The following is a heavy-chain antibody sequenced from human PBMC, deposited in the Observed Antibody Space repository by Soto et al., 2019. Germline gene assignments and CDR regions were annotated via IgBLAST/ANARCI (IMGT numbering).Heavy chain of an antibody. CDR1: GGTFSSYA. D-gene: IGHD2-2*01. Sequence: SSMKVSCKASGGTFSSYAISCVRQAPAQGLEWMGGIIPIFGTANYAQKFQGRVTITADESTSTAYMELSSLRSEDTAVYYCARAVRRGKYCSSTSCYYSWFDPWGQGTLVTVSS. J-gene: IGHJ5*02. V-gene: IGHV1-69*13. CDR2: IIPIFGTA. CDR3: ARAVRRGKYCSSTSCYYSWFDP.